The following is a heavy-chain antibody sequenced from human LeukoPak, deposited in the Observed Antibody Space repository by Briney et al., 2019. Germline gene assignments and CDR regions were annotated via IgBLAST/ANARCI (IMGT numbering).Heavy chain of an antibody. D-gene: IGHD3-10*01. CDR2: ITSSSSYI. V-gene: IGHV3-21*01. J-gene: IGHJ6*03. CDR3: ARDSYYYGSGSYGYYYYYMDV. CDR1: GFTFNTYN. Sequence: NSGGSLRLSCAASGFTFNTYNMNWVRQAPGQGLEWVSSITSSSSYIYYADSVKGRFTIPRDNAKNSLYLQMNTLRTEDTAVYYCARDSYYYGSGSYGYYYYYMDVWGKGTTVTISS.